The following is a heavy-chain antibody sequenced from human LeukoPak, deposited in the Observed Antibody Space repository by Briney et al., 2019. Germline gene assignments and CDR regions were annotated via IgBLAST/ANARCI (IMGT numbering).Heavy chain of an antibody. Sequence: SSETLSLTCTVSGGSISSYYWSWIRQPPGKGLEWIGYIYYSGSTNYNPSLKSRVTISVDTSKNQFSLKLSSVTAADTAVYYCARHGSTRGITIFGVVMYNWFDPWGQGTLVTVSS. D-gene: IGHD3-3*01. J-gene: IGHJ5*02. CDR3: ARHGSTRGITIFGVVMYNWFDP. CDR2: IYYSGST. CDR1: GGSISSYY. V-gene: IGHV4-59*08.